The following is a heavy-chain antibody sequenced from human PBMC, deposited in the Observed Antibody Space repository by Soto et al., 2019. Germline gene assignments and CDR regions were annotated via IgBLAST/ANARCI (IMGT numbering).Heavy chain of an antibody. J-gene: IGHJ6*02. D-gene: IGHD1-26*01. Sequence: QVHLVESGGGVVQPGSSLRLSCAASEFTFRIFAMHWLRQSPGKGLEWVAVISYDGSRKADSVKGRFTVSRDNSWNTLPLQMNSLSAEDTAIYYCASGDREDIEEVVGVRPGEYSLDVWGQGTTVTVSS. CDR3: ASGDREDIEEVVGVRPGEYSLDV. CDR1: EFTFRIFA. CDR2: ISYDGSRK. V-gene: IGHV3-30-3*01.